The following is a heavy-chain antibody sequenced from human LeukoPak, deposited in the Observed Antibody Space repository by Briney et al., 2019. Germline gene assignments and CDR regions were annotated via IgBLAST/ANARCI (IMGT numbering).Heavy chain of an antibody. Sequence: ASVKVSCKASGYTFTSYYMHWVRQAPGQGLEWMGIINPSGGSTSYAQKFQGRVTMTRDTSTSTVYMELSSLRSEDTAVYYCAREQARITMIVVVPKDYYGMDVWGQGTTVTVSS. CDR3: AREQARITMIVVVPKDYYGMDV. V-gene: IGHV1-46*01. CDR1: GYTFTSYY. J-gene: IGHJ6*02. CDR2: INPSGGST. D-gene: IGHD3-22*01.